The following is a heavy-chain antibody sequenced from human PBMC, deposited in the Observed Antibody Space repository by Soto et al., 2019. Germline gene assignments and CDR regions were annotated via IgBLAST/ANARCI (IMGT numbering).Heavy chain of an antibody. CDR3: AKRRGAGGHFDY. D-gene: IGHD2-15*01. CDR1: GFTFTNYA. CDR2: VSSGGST. Sequence: GGSLRLSCAASGFTFTNYAMGWVRQAPGKGLEWVSVVSSGGSTYYADSVTGRFTVSRDNSKNTLSLQMNSLRAEDTAVYYCAKRRGAGGHFDYWGQGALVTVS. J-gene: IGHJ4*02. V-gene: IGHV3-23*01.